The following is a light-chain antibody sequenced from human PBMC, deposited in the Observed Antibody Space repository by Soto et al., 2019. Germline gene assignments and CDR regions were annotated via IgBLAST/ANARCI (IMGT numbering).Light chain of an antibody. Sequence: QSVLTQPASVSGSPGQSITISCTGTSSDVGAYKFVSWYQQHPDKAPRLMIYDVSNRPSGVSNRFSGSKSGNTASLTISGLQAEDEADYYCSSYTSTYVVFGGGTKVTVL. CDR1: SSDVGAYKF. CDR2: DVS. CDR3: SSYTSTYVV. J-gene: IGLJ2*01. V-gene: IGLV2-14*01.